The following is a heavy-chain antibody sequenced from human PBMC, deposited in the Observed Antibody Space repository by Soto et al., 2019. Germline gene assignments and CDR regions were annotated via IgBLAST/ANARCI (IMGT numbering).Heavy chain of an antibody. CDR2: IFSNDEK. D-gene: IGHD1-7*01. J-gene: IGHJ4*01. CDR3: ARAADNWNSPRFLEFDY. CDR1: GFSLSNARMG. V-gene: IGHV2-26*01. Sequence: QVTLKESGPVLVKPTETLTLTCTVSGFSLSNARMGVSWIRQPPGKALECLAHIFSNDEKSYSTSLKCRLTIAQDTSKSQVVLTMTNLDPVDTATYYCARAADNWNSPRFLEFDYWGQGTLVTVSS.